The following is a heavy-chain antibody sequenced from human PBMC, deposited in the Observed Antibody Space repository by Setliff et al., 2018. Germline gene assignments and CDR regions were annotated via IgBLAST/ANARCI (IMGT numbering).Heavy chain of an antibody. CDR3: ARHVLGQQLVYNWFDP. V-gene: IGHV4-34*01. D-gene: IGHD6-13*01. J-gene: IGHJ5*02. CDR1: GGSFSGYY. Sequence: PSETLSLTCAVYGGSFSGYYWSWIRQPPGKGLEWTGEINHSGSTNYNPSLKSRVTISVDTSKNQFSLKLSSVTAADTAVYYCARHVLGQQLVYNWFDPWGQGTLVTVSS. CDR2: INHSGST.